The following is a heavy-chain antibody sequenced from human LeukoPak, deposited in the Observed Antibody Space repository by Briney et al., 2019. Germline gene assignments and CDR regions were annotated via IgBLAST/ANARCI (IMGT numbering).Heavy chain of an antibody. Sequence: GGSLRLSCAVSGFPFSNSWMYWVRQAPGKGLEGVANINKGRGGISYVDSVKGRFIISRDNASNSLYLQMNSLRVEDTAVYFCAGGNSMDVWGKGTAVTVSS. CDR3: AGGNSMDV. D-gene: IGHD1/OR15-1a*01. J-gene: IGHJ6*04. CDR1: GFPFSNSW. V-gene: IGHV3-7*03. CDR2: INKGRGGI.